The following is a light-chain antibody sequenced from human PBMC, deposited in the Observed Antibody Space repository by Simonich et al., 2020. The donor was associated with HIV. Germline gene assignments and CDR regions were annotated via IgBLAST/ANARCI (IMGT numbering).Light chain of an antibody. CDR2: GAS. Sequence: EIVMTQSPATLSVSPGERATLSCRASQSVSSALAWYQQKPGKAPRPLIYGASTRANGIPARFSGSGSGTEFTLTISSMQSEDFAVYYCQQYNNWPPYTFGQGTKLEIK. CDR3: QQYNNWPPYT. J-gene: IGKJ2*01. CDR1: QSVSSA. V-gene: IGKV3-15*01.